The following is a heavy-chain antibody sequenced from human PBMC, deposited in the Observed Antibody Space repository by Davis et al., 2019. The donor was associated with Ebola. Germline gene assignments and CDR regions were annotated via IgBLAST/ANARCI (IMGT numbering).Heavy chain of an antibody. CDR3: ARGPLLRYFDWLVDYFDY. D-gene: IGHD3-9*01. J-gene: IGHJ4*02. Sequence: GESLKTPCAAPGFTFSSYGMHWVRQAPGKGLEWVAVIWYDGSNKYYADSVKGRFTISRDNAKNSLYLQMNSLRAEDTAVYYCARGPLLRYFDWLVDYFDYWGQGTLVTVSS. CDR2: IWYDGSNK. CDR1: GFTFSSYG. V-gene: IGHV3-33*01.